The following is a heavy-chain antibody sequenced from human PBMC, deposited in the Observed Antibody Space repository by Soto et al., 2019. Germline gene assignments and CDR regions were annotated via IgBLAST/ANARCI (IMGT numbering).Heavy chain of an antibody. Sequence: SETLSLTCTVSGGSINNNYWSWIRQPPGQGLEWIGYIYNSGNANYNPSLKSRVIISLDTSKNQFSLKLTSVTAADTAVYYCARGPYSSYIWFDPWGQGTLVTVSS. J-gene: IGHJ5*02. V-gene: IGHV4-59*01. CDR1: GGSINNNY. D-gene: IGHD6-6*01. CDR2: IYNSGNA. CDR3: ARGPYSSYIWFDP.